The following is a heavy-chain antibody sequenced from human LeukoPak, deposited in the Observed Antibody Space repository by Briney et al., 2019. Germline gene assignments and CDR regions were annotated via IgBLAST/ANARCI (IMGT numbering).Heavy chain of an antibody. Sequence: GGSLRLSCAASGITFSNYAMHWVRQAPGKGLEWVAVISYDGSNNYYADSVKSRFTISRDNSKNTLYLQMNSLRAEDTAVYYCARENSRHFDYWGQGTLVTVSS. V-gene: IGHV3-30-3*01. CDR2: ISYDGSNN. J-gene: IGHJ4*02. D-gene: IGHD2/OR15-2a*01. CDR1: GITFSNYA. CDR3: ARENSRHFDY.